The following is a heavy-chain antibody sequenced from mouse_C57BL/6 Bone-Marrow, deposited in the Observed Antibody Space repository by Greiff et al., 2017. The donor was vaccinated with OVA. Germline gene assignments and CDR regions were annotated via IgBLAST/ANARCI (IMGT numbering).Heavy chain of an antibody. CDR2: INSDGGST. D-gene: IGHD4-1*01. Sequence: EVKVVESGGGLVQPGESLKLSCESNEYEFPSHDMSWVRKTPEKRLELVAAINSDGGSTYYPDTMERRFIISRDNTKKTLYLQMSSLRSEYTALYYCAPDWDAAWFAYWGQGTLVTVSA. J-gene: IGHJ3*01. CDR3: APDWDAAWFAY. V-gene: IGHV5-2*01. CDR1: EYEFPSHD.